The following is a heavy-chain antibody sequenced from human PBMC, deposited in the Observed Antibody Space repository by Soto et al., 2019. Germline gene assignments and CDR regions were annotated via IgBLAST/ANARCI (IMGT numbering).Heavy chain of an antibody. CDR1: GFTFSSHD. CDR2: IGTAGDT. Sequence: PGESLNLSCAASGFTFSSHDMHWVRQATGKGLEWVSAIGTAGDTYYPGSVKGRFTISRENAKNSLYLQMNSLRAGDTAVYYCARAGLELLVGHDAFDIWGQGTMVTVSS. D-gene: IGHD1-26*01. J-gene: IGHJ3*02. V-gene: IGHV3-13*01. CDR3: ARAGLELLVGHDAFDI.